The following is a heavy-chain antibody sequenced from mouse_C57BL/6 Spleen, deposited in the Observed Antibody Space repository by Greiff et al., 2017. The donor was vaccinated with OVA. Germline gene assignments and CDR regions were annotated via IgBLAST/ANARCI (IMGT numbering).Heavy chain of an antibody. Sequence: QVQLKESGAELMKPGASVKLSCKATGYTFTGYWIEWVKQRPGHGLEWIGEILTGSGSTNYNEKFKGKATFTADTSSNPAYMQLSSLTTVDSAIYYCSRGGYYLLYAIDYWGQGTSVTVSS. D-gene: IGHD2-12*01. V-gene: IGHV1-9*01. CDR2: ILTGSGST. CDR3: SRGGYYLLYAIDY. CDR1: GYTFTGYW. J-gene: IGHJ4*01.